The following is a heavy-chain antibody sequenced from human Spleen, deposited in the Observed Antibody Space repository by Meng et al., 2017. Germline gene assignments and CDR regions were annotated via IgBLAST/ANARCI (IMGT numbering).Heavy chain of an antibody. D-gene: IGHD2-15*01. Sequence: GESLKISCTASGFTFDNYAMSWVRPAPGKGLEWVSGSNWNGVITSYADSVKGRFTISRDNAKNSLYLQMNSLRAEDTALYYCAKEGCSGGSCDSGTDYWGQGTLVTVSS. CDR2: SNWNGVIT. CDR3: AKEGCSGGSCDSGTDY. J-gene: IGHJ4*02. V-gene: IGHV3-20*04. CDR1: GFTFDNYA.